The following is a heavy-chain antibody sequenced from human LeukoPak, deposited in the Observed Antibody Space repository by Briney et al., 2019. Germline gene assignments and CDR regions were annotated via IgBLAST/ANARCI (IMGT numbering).Heavy chain of an antibody. CDR1: DHTFSSDG. CDR2: INVYNGKT. J-gene: IGHJ4*02. CDR3: ANRGQQLYDY. D-gene: IGHD6-13*01. V-gene: IGHV1-18*01. Sequence: ASVKVSCKLSDHTFSSDGFTWVRQAPGKGLEWMGWINVYNGKTDYAHKFQGRVTMTTDTSTNTAYMDLRSLRSDDTAMYYCANRGQQLYDYWGQGTLVTVSS.